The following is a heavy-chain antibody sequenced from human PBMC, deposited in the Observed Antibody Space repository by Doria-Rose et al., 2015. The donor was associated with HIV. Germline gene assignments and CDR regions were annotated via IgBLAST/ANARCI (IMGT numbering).Heavy chain of an antibody. CDR2: INAGNGNT. CDR3: ARGGRGNRFDY. J-gene: IGHJ4*02. V-gene: IGHV1-3*01. Sequence: EWMGWINAGNGNTKYSQKFQGRVTITRDTSASTAYMELSRLRPEDTAVYYCARGGRGNRFDYWGQGTLVTVSS. D-gene: IGHD5-12*01.